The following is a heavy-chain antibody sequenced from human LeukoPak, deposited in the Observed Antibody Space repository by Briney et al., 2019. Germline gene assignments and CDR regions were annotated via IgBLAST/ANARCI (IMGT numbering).Heavy chain of an antibody. J-gene: IGHJ5*02. D-gene: IGHD1-14*01. CDR2: TYYRSKWYN. CDR3: TRDQARVAEGFDP. CDR1: GDSVSSNSAA. V-gene: IGHV6-1*01. Sequence: SQTLSLTCALSGDSVSSNSAAWTWIRQSPSRGLEWLGRTYYRSKWYNDYAVSVKSRITINPDTSKNQFSLQLNSVTPEDTAVYYCTRDQARVAEGFDPWGQGTLVTVSS.